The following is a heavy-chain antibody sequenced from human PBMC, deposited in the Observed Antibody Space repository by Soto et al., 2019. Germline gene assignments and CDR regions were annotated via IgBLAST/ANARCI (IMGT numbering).Heavy chain of an antibody. V-gene: IGHV1-18*01. J-gene: IGHJ4*02. CDR2: INIYSGDA. D-gene: IGHD3-22*01. CDR3: AWALYYYDNSGLAY. Sequence: QVRLEQSGPEVKKTGASVKVSCKASGYTFTSYGISWVRQAPGQGLEWMGWINIYSGDANYAQSLQDRVTMSSITAXKTVYMEMRTLRSDDTAVYYCAWALYYYDNSGLAYWGQGTLVTVSS. CDR1: GYTFTSYG.